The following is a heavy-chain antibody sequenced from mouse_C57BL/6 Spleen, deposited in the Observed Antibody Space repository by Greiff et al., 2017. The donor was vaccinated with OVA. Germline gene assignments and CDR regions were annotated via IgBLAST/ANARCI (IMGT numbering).Heavy chain of an antibody. CDR3: ARHSDSSGLFAY. D-gene: IGHD3-2*02. V-gene: IGHV5-15*04. Sequence: EVKVEESGGGLVQPGGSLKLSCAASGFTFSDYGMAWVRQAPRKGPEWVAFISNLAYSIYYADTVTGRFTISRENAKNTLYLEMSSLRSEDTAMYYCARHSDSSGLFAYWGQGTLVTVSA. J-gene: IGHJ3*01. CDR2: ISNLAYSI. CDR1: GFTFSDYG.